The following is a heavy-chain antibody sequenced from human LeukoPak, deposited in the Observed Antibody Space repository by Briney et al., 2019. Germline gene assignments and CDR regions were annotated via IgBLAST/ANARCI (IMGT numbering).Heavy chain of an antibody. CDR2: ISGSGGST. J-gene: IGHJ4*02. D-gene: IGHD2-15*01. CDR3: ARDGTVVVVAASPFDY. Sequence: GGSLRLSCAASGFTFSSYAMSWVRQAPGKALEWVSAISGSGGSTYYADSVKGRFTISRDNSKNTLYLQMNSLRAEDTGVYYCARDGTVVVVAASPFDYWGQGTLVTVSS. V-gene: IGHV3-23*01. CDR1: GFTFSSYA.